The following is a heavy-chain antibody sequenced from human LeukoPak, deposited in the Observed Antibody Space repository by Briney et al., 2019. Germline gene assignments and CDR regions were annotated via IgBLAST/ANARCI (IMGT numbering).Heavy chain of an antibody. CDR1: GFTFSSYS. CDR2: ISSSSSSI. Sequence: QPGGSLRLSCAASGFTFSSYSMNWVRQAPGKGLEWVSYISSSSSSIYYADSVKGRFTISRDNAKNSVYLQMNSLRAEDTAVYYCASYIVMTMDVWGKGTTVTISS. J-gene: IGHJ6*03. CDR3: ASYIVMTMDV. V-gene: IGHV3-48*04. D-gene: IGHD2/OR15-2a*01.